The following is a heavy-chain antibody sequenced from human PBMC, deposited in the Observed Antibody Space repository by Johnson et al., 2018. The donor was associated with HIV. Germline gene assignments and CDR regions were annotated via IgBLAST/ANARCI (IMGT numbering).Heavy chain of an antibody. V-gene: IGHV3-48*04. J-gene: IGHJ3*02. CDR2: ISSSGSTI. CDR3: ARDRNCGGDCDAFDI. CDR1: GFTFSSYA. D-gene: IGHD2-21*02. Sequence: VQLVESGGGLVQPGGSLRLSCAASGFTFSSYAMSWVRQAPGKGLEWVSYISSSGSTIYYADSLKGRFTISRDNAKNSLYLQMNSLRAEDTAVYYCARDRNCGGDCDAFDIWGQGTMVTVSS.